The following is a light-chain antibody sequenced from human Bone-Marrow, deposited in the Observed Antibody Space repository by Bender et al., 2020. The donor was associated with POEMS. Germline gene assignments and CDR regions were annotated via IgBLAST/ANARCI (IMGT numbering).Light chain of an antibody. J-gene: IGLJ2*01. CDR2: GGV. CDR3: QVWDDTSGVV. Sequence: SFLLSQPPSVSVAPGQTASVTCGGNNIGSKYVHWYQQKPGQAPLLVVDGGVYRPAGAPGRFSGTSSGNTATLTINRVEAGDEADYYCQVWDDTSGVVFGGGTKLTVL. V-gene: IGLV3-21*02. CDR1: NIGSKY.